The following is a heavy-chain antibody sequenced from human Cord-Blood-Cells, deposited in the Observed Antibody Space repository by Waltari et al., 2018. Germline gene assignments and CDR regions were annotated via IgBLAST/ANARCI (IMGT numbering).Heavy chain of an antibody. CDR3: ARGWGIAAAGTGDY. V-gene: IGHV4-34*01. D-gene: IGHD6-13*01. Sequence: QVQLQQWGAGLLTPSETLSLPCAVYGGSFSGYSWSWIRQPPGKGLEWIGEINHSGSTNYNPSLKSRVTISVDTSKNQFSLKLSSVTAADTAVYYCARGWGIAAAGTGDYWGQGTLVTVSS. CDR2: INHSGST. J-gene: IGHJ4*02. CDR1: GGSFSGYS.